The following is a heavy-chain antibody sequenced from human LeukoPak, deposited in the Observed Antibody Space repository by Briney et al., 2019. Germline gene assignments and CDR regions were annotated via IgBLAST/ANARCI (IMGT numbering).Heavy chain of an antibody. CDR1: GFTFSSYG. Sequence: GGSLRLSCAASGFTFSSYGMHWVRQAPGKGLEWVAFIRYDGSNKYYADSVKGRLTISRDESKSTLYLQMNSLRAEDTAVYYCAREWNSGYDDAFDIWGQGTMVTVSS. CDR3: AREWNSGYDDAFDI. D-gene: IGHD5-12*01. CDR2: IRYDGSNK. J-gene: IGHJ3*02. V-gene: IGHV3-30*02.